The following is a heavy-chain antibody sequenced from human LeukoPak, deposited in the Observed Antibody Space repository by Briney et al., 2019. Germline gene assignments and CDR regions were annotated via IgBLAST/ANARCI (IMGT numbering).Heavy chain of an antibody. CDR2: INPNSGGT. CDR3: ARVQASVAATPPFDY. D-gene: IGHD2-15*01. Sequence: GASVKVSCKASGYTFTGYYMHWVRQAPGQGLEWMGWINPNSGGTNYAQKFQGRVTMTRDTSISTAYMELSRLRSDDTAVYYCARVQASVAATPPFDYWGQGTLVTVSS. J-gene: IGHJ4*02. CDR1: GYTFTGYY. V-gene: IGHV1-2*02.